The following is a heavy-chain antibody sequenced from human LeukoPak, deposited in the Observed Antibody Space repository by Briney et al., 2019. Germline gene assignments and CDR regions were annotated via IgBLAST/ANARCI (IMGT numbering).Heavy chain of an antibody. D-gene: IGHD1-26*01. CDR2: IYYSGST. CDR3: AREGAPTSYYYYMDV. Sequence: KPSETLSLTCTVSGGSISSYYWSWIRQPPGKGLEWIGYIYYSGSTNYNPSLKSRVTISVDTSKNQFSLKLSSVTAADTAVYCCAREGAPTSYYYYMDVWGKGTTVTVSS. V-gene: IGHV4-59*01. CDR1: GGSISSYY. J-gene: IGHJ6*03.